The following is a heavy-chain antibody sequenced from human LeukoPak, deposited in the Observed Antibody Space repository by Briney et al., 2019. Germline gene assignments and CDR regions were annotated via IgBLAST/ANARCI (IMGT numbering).Heavy chain of an antibody. Sequence: ASVKVSCKASGGTFSSYAISWVRQAPGQGLEWMGGIIPIFGTANYAQKFQGRVTITADESTSTAYMELSSLRSEDTAVYYCARDLYSNLILFDPWGQGTLVTVSS. CDR1: GGTFSSYA. D-gene: IGHD4-11*01. CDR3: ARDLYSNLILFDP. J-gene: IGHJ5*02. CDR2: IIPIFGTA. V-gene: IGHV1-69*13.